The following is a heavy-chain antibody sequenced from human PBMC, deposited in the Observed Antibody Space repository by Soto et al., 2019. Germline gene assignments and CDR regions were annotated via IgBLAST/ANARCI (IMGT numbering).Heavy chain of an antibody. D-gene: IGHD5-12*01. V-gene: IGHV4-39*01. Sequence: QLQLQESGPGLVKPSETLSLTCTVSGGSISSSSYYWGWIRQPPGKGLEWIGSIYYSGSTYYNPSLKSRVTISVDTSKNQFSLKLSSVTAADTAVYYCARLSGYDYNWFDPWGQGTLVTVSS. J-gene: IGHJ5*02. CDR3: ARLSGYDYNWFDP. CDR2: IYYSGST. CDR1: GGSISSSSYY.